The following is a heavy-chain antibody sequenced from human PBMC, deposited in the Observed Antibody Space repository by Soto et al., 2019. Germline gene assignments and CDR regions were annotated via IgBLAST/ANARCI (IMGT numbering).Heavy chain of an antibody. J-gene: IGHJ4*02. CDR3: ARRSENYTYFDY. V-gene: IGHV3-74*01. Sequence: EVQLVESGGGLVQPGGSLRLSCAASGFTFSTYWMHWVRQTPGKGLVWVSRVNSDGHDTVYADSVKGRFTLSRDNAKNTLFLQMSPLRAEDPAVYYFARRSENYTYFDYWGQGIVVTVSS. D-gene: IGHD2-2*02. CDR1: GFTFSTYW. CDR2: VNSDGHDT.